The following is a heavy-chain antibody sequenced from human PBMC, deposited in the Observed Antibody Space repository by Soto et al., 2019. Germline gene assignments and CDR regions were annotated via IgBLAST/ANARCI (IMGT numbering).Heavy chain of an antibody. CDR1: GYSFSSYW. J-gene: IGHJ6*02. CDR3: ERQGSNGAYYYYGMDV. D-gene: IGHD3-16*01. CDR2: IYPGDSDT. Sequence: GESLKISSKGSGYSFSSYWIASVRQIPGKGLEWMGIIYPGDSDTRYSPSFEGQVTISADKSNSTAYLQWSSLKASDTAMYYCERQGSNGAYYYYGMDVWGQGTTVTVSS. V-gene: IGHV5-51*01.